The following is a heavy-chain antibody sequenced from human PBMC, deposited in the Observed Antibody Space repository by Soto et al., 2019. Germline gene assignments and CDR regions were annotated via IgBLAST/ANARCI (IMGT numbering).Heavy chain of an antibody. CDR3: TKGRYSGAYYPGY. V-gene: IGHV3-23*01. D-gene: IGHD1-26*01. J-gene: IGHJ4*02. CDR2: ISGSGGST. CDR1: GFTFSSHA. Sequence: WGSLRLSCAASGFTFSSHAMNWFRQSPGKGLEWVSAISGSGGSTYYADSVKGRLTISRDKSKNTLYLHMSSLRAEDTAVYYCTKGRYSGAYYPGYWGQGTLVTVSS.